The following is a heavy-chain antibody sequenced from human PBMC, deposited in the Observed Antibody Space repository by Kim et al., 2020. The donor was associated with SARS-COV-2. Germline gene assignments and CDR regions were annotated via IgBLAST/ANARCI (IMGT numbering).Heavy chain of an antibody. CDR3: AREDTTYCSSTSCSLGLDY. Sequence: GRFTISRDNAKNSLYLKMNSLRAEDTAVYYCAREDTTYCSSTSCSLGLDYWGQGTLVTVSS. V-gene: IGHV3-11*06. J-gene: IGHJ4*02. D-gene: IGHD2-2*01.